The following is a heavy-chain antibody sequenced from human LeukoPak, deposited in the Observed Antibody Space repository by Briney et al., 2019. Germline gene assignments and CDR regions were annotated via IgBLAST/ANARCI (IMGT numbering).Heavy chain of an antibody. D-gene: IGHD3-16*02. J-gene: IGHJ4*02. CDR2: IIPIFGTA. CDR3: AGYPYDYVWGSYRPTDY. Sequence: ASVKVSCKASGGTFSSYAISWVRQAPGQGLEWMGGIIPIFGTANYAQKFQGRVTMTEDTSTDTAYMELSSLRSEDTAVYYCAGYPYDYVWGSYRPTDYWGQGTLVTVSS. CDR1: GGTFSSYA. V-gene: IGHV1-69*06.